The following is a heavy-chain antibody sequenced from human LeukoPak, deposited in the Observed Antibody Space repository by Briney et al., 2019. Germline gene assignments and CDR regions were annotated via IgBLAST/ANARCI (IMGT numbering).Heavy chain of an antibody. J-gene: IGHJ4*02. D-gene: IGHD3-22*01. Sequence: PGGSLRLSCAASGFTFSSYGMHWVRQAPGKGLEWVAVIWYDGSNKYYADSVKGRFTISRDNSKNTLYLQMNSLRAEDTAVYYCARGARYYYDSSDVYWGQGTLVTVSS. V-gene: IGHV3-33*01. CDR2: IWYDGSNK. CDR1: GFTFSSYG. CDR3: ARGARYYYDSSDVY.